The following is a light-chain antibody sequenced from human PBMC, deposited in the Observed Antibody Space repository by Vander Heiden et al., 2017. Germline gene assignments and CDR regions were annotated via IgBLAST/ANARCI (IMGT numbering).Light chain of an antibody. CDR2: TAS. CDR1: QNIITW. Sequence: IQLTQSPSTLAASVGDKVTITCRASQNIITWLAWYPQRPGKAPKLLIYTASTFESGGTSRFSGSGAGTEVTLTISSLQPDDFATYYCHQYNSYSPWTFGQGTQVEIK. V-gene: IGKV1-5*03. CDR3: HQYNSYSPWT. J-gene: IGKJ1*01.